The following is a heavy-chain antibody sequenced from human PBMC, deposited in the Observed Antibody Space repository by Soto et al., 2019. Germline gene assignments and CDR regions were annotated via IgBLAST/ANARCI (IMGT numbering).Heavy chain of an antibody. J-gene: IGHJ4*02. CDR1: GGSFSGYY. D-gene: IGHD2-2*01. V-gene: IGHV4-34*01. CDR2: INHTGGS. CDR3: AREVGYYSATRRNLSFDY. Sequence: SETLSLTCAVSGGSFSGYYWGWVRQPPGKGLEWIGDINHTGGSNYNPSLKSRVMISVDTAKTQFSLNVTSVTAADTAVYYCAREVGYYSATRRNLSFDYWGPGTLVTVSS.